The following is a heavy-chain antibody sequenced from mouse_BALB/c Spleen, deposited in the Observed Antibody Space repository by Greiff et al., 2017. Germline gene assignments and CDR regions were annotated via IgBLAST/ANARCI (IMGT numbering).Heavy chain of an antibody. CDR3: ASGYAPWFAY. CDR2: INPNNGGT. D-gene: IGHD2-14*01. V-gene: IGHV1-18*01. J-gene: IGHJ3*01. Sequence: EVKLQESGPELVKPGASVKIPCKASGYTFTDYNMDWVKQSHGKSLEWIGDINPNNGGTIYNQKFKGKATLTVDKSSSTAYMELRSLTSEDTAVYYCASGYAPWFAYWGQGTLVTVSA. CDR1: GYTFTDYN.